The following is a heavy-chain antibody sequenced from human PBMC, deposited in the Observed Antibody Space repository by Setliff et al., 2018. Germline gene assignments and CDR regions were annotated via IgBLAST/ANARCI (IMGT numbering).Heavy chain of an antibody. CDR1: GGSISPYF. Sequence: PSETLSLTCTVSGGSISPYFWSWIRQPPGKGLEWIGYIYHNGNTNFNPSLKTRVTMSVDMSKNQFALNLRSVTAADTAVYYCVRDRTAYSYGLDVWGQGTTVTVSS. D-gene: IGHD5-18*01. CDR3: VRDRTAYSYGLDV. J-gene: IGHJ6*02. V-gene: IGHV4-59*01. CDR2: IYHNGNT.